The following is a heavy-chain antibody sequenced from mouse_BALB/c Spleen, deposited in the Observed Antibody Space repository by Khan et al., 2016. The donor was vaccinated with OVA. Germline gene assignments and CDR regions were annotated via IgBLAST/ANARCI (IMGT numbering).Heavy chain of an antibody. CDR2: ILPRSGSP. V-gene: IGHV1-9*01. Sequence: QVQLQQSGAELMKPGASVKISCKASGYTFSTYWIEWVKQRPGHGLEWIGEILPRSGSPNYNENFKGKATFTADTSSNTAYMQLSSLTSEDPAGYYCASTARAYYYAMDYWGQGTSVTVSS. CDR1: GYTFSTYW. D-gene: IGHD3-1*01. J-gene: IGHJ4*01. CDR3: ASTARAYYYAMDY.